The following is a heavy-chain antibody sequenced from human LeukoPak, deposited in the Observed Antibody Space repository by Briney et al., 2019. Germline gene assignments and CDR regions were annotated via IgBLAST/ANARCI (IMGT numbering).Heavy chain of an antibody. D-gene: IGHD4-17*01. CDR2: MNPNSGNT. CDR1: GYTFTSYD. CDR3: ARTPTTVTTMSE. Sequence: ASVKVSCKASGYTFTSYDINWVRQATGQGLEWMGWMNPNSGNTGYAQKFQGRVTMTRNTSISTAYMELSSLGSEDTAVYYCARTPTTVTTMSEWGQGTLVTVSS. V-gene: IGHV1-8*01. J-gene: IGHJ4*02.